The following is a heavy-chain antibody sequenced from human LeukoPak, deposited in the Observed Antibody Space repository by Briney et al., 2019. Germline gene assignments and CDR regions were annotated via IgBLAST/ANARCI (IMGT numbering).Heavy chain of an antibody. J-gene: IGHJ4*02. CDR1: GLTFSSYG. V-gene: IGHV3-33*01. CDR3: ARDYCTGGSCYFDY. Sequence: TGGSLRLSCAASGLTFSSYGMHWVRQAPGKGLEWVAVIWYDGSNKYYADSVKGRFTTSRDNSKNTLYLQMNSLRAEDTAVYYCARDYCTGGSCYFDYWGQGTLVTVSS. D-gene: IGHD2-15*01. CDR2: IWYDGSNK.